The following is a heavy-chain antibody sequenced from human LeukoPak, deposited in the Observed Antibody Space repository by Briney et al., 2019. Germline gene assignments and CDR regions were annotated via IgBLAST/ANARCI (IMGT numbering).Heavy chain of an antibody. CDR3: AIWGYSSGRSRTRPGDY. Sequence: PGGSLRLSCAASGFTFSSYAMSWVRPAPGKGLEWVSAISGSGGSTYYADSVKGRFTISRDNSKNTLYLQMNSLRAEDTAVYYCAIWGYSSGRSRTRPGDYWGQGTLVTVSS. CDR1: GFTFSSYA. J-gene: IGHJ4*02. D-gene: IGHD6-19*01. V-gene: IGHV3-23*01. CDR2: ISGSGGST.